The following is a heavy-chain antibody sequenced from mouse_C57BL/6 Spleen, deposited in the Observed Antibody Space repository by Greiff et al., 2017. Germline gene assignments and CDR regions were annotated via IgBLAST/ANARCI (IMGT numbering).Heavy chain of an antibody. CDR3: ARGTDYGDWYFDV. CDR2: IDPSDSYT. D-gene: IGHD1-1*02. J-gene: IGHJ1*03. V-gene: IGHV1-59*01. Sequence: QVQLQQSGAELVRPGTSVKLSCKASGYTFTSYWMHWVKQRPGQGLEWIGVIDPSDSYTNYNQKFKGKATLTVDTSSSTAYMQRSSLTSEDSAVYYCARGTDYGDWYFDVWGTGTTVTVSS. CDR1: GYTFTSYW.